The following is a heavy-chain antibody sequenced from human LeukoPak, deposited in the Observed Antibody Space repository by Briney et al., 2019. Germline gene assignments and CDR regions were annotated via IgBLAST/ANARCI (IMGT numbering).Heavy chain of an antibody. J-gene: IGHJ4*02. CDR2: LSPSGGIT. V-gene: IGHV3-23*01. CDR3: AKARGSSVYEQFDY. D-gene: IGHD5/OR15-5a*01. CDR1: GFTFSTYA. Sequence: GSLRLSCAASGFTFSTYAMSWVRQAPGKGLEWVSALSPSGGITYYEDSVKGRFTISRDNSKNTLYLQMNSLRADDTAVYYCAKARGSSVYEQFDYWGQGTQVTVSP.